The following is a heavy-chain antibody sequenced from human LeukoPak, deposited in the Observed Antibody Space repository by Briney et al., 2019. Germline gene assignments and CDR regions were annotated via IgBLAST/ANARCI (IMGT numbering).Heavy chain of an antibody. D-gene: IGHD3-10*01. J-gene: IGHJ4*02. V-gene: IGHV4-38-2*02. CDR1: GYSISSGYY. Sequence: PSETLSLTCSVSGYSISSGYYWGWIRQPPGKGLEWIGSIYDSETTYYNPSLKSRVTISVDTSKNQFSLKLRYVTAADTAVYYCASESSTYYYGSGSVDWGQGTLVTVSS. CDR2: IYDSETT. CDR3: ASESSTYYYGSGSVD.